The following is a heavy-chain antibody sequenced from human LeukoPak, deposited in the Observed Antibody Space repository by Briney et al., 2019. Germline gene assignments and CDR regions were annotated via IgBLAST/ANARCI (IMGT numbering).Heavy chain of an antibody. CDR3: ARGKAVAGTFSWFDP. Sequence: PGGSLRLSCAASGFTFSVYWMHWVRHAPGRGLVWVSLINSDGSSTRYADSVKGRFTISRDNAKNTLYLQMNSLRAEDTAVYYCARGKAVAGTFSWFDPWGQGTLVIVSS. V-gene: IGHV3-74*01. CDR1: GFTFSVYW. D-gene: IGHD6-19*01. CDR2: INSDGSST. J-gene: IGHJ5*02.